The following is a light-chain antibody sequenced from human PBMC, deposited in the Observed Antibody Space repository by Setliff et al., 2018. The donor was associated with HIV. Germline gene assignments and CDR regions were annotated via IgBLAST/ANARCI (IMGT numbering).Light chain of an antibody. CDR2: QAT. CDR3: CSNTGSNTFV. V-gene: IGLV2-23*01. J-gene: IGLJ1*01. CDR1: SNDVGRYDL. Sequence: QSALAQPASVSGSPGQSITISCTGTSNDVGRYDLVSWYQQHPARAPKLIIYQATRRPSGASNRFSGSTSGNVASLTISGLQAEDEADYYCCSNTGSNTFVFGTGTKVTV.